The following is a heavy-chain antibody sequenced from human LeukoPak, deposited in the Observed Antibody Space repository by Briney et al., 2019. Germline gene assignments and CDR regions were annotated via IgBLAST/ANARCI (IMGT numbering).Heavy chain of an antibody. D-gene: IGHD4/OR15-4a*01. J-gene: IGHJ4*02. CDR2: IYIDNT. Sequence: GGSLRLSCTVSGFTVSSNSMSWVRPAPGKGLEWVSFIYIDNTHYSDSAKGRFTIPRDNSKNTLYLQMNRLRAEDTAVYCCARRAGAYSHPYHYWGQGTLVTVSS. V-gene: IGHV3-53*01. CDR1: GFTVSSNS. CDR3: ARRAGAYSHPYHY.